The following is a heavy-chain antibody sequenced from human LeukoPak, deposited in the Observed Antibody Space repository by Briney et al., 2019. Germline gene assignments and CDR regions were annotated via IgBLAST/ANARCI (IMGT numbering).Heavy chain of an antibody. D-gene: IGHD6-6*01. V-gene: IGHV1-69*06. CDR1: GGTFSSYA. J-gene: IGHJ4*02. CDR3: ARADRTIAARLGFDY. Sequence: GASVKVSCKASGGTFSSYAISWVRQAPGQGLEWMGGIIPTFGTANYAQKFQGRVTITADKSTSTAYMELSSLRSEDTAVYYCARADRTIAARLGFDYWGQGTLVTVSS. CDR2: IIPTFGTA.